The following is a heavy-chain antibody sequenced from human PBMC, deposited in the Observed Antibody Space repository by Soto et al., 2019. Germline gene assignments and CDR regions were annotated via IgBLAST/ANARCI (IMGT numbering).Heavy chain of an antibody. D-gene: IGHD5-12*01. CDR3: VRLVATSYYFDY. J-gene: IGHJ4*02. V-gene: IGHV4-4*02. CDR1: GGSISSSNW. CDR2: IYHSGST. Sequence: SETLSLTCAVSGGSISSSNWWSWVRQPPGKGLEWIGEIYHSGSTNYNTSLKSRVTISVDKSKDQFSLKLSSVTAADTAVYYCVRLVATSYYFDYWGQGTLVTVSS.